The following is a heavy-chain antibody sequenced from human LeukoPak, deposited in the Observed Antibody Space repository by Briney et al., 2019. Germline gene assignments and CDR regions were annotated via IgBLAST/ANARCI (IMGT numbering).Heavy chain of an antibody. CDR3: ATRPVTVGGSGWYLGFWFDP. CDR2: INPNSGGT. D-gene: IGHD6-19*01. CDR1: GYTFTGYY. V-gene: IGHV1-2*02. Sequence: GASVKVSCKASGYTFTGYYMHWVRQAPGQGLEWMGWINPNSGGTNYAQKCQGRVTMTEATSTDTASMVLSRLRSEDTAVSYCATRPVTVGGSGWYLGFWFDPWGQGTLVTVSS. J-gene: IGHJ5*02.